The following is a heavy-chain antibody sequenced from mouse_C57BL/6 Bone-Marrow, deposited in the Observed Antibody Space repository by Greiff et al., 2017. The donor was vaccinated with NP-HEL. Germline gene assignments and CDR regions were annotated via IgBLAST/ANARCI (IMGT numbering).Heavy chain of an antibody. D-gene: IGHD1-1*01. CDR2: ISYDGSN. CDR1: GYSITSGYY. V-gene: IGHV3-6*01. CDR3: ARDYGTWYFDV. J-gene: IGHJ1*03. Sequence: EVQLQESGPGLVKPSQSLSLTCSVTGYSITSGYYWNWIRQFPGNKLEWMGYISYDGSNNYNPSLKNRISITRDTSKNQFFLKLNSVTTEDTATYYCARDYGTWYFDVWGTGTTVTVSS.